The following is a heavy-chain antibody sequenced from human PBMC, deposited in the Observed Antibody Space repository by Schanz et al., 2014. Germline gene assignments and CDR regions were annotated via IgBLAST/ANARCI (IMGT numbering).Heavy chain of an antibody. Sequence: DVQLVESGGGLVQPGKSLRLSCAASGFSFGTYAMSWVRQAPGKGLLWVSSISGTGGDDTYYADSVKGRFTISRDNSKNTLFLQMSSLRVEDSAIYCCAKDISDASSKDDYWGQGTLVTVSS. V-gene: IGHV3-23*04. CDR1: GFSFGTYA. CDR3: AKDISDASSKDDY. J-gene: IGHJ4*02. CDR2: ISGTGGDDT. D-gene: IGHD3-22*01.